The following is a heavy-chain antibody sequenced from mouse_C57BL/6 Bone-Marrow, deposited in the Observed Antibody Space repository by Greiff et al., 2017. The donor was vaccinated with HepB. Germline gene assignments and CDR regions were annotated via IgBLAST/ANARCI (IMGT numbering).Heavy chain of an antibody. CDR2: INPNNGGT. J-gene: IGHJ2*01. CDR3: ARALLRSLDY. CDR1: GYTFTDYY. V-gene: IGHV1-26*01. D-gene: IGHD1-1*01. Sequence: EVQLQQSGPELVKPGASVKISCKASGYTFTDYYMNWVKQSHGKSLEWIGDINPNNGGTSYNQKFKGKATLTVDKSSSTAYMELRSLTSEDSAVYYCARALLRSLDYWGQGTTLTVSS.